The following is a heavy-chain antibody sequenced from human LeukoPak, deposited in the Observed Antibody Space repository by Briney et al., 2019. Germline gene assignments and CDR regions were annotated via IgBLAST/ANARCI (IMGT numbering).Heavy chain of an antibody. V-gene: IGHV1-18*01. CDR2: ISAYNGNT. J-gene: IGHJ5*02. CDR1: GYTFTSYG. CDR3: ARGRPPYYYGSGSYLRVWFDP. Sequence: GASVKVSCKASGYTFTSYGISWVRQAPGQGLEWMGWISAYNGNTNYAQKLQGRVTMTTDTSTSTAYMELRSLRSDDTAVYYCARGRPPYYYGSGSYLRVWFDPWGQGTLVTVSS. D-gene: IGHD3-10*01.